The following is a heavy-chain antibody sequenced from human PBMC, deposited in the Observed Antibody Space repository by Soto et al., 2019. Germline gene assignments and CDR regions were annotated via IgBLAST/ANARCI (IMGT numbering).Heavy chain of an antibody. J-gene: IGHJ4*02. CDR2: ISYDGSNK. D-gene: IGHD6-19*01. Sequence: QVQLVESGGGVVQPGRSLRLSCAASGFTFSSYAMHWVRQAPGKGLEWVAVISYDGSNKYYADSVKGRFTISRDNSKNTLYLQMNSLRAEDTAVYYWARGGLGIAVAGTGYWGQGTLVTVSS. V-gene: IGHV3-30-3*01. CDR1: GFTFSSYA. CDR3: ARGGLGIAVAGTGY.